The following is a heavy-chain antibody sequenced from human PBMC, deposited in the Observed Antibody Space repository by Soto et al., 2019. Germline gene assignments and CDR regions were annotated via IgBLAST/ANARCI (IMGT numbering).Heavy chain of an antibody. Sequence: QVQLVQSGAEVKKPGSSVKVSCKASGGTFSSYAISWVRQAPGRGLEWMGGIIPIFGTANYAQKFQGRVTITADKSTSTAYMELSSLRSEDTAVYYCAIGTIGYCSGGSCYSPDYWGQGTLVTVSS. CDR3: AIGTIGYCSGGSCYSPDY. CDR1: GGTFSSYA. D-gene: IGHD2-15*01. J-gene: IGHJ4*02. V-gene: IGHV1-69*06. CDR2: IIPIFGTA.